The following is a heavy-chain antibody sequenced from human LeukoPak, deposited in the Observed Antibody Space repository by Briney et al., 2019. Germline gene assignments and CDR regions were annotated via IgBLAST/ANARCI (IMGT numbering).Heavy chain of an antibody. V-gene: IGHV3-30*18. J-gene: IGHJ4*02. CDR2: VSYDGSDK. Sequence: GGSLRLSCAASEFTFSSYAMHWVRQAPGKGLEWVALVSYDGSDKYYADSVKGRFTISRDNSKNTLYLQMSSLRGEDTAVYYCAKAHLLDWLLPFDYWGQGTLVTVSS. D-gene: IGHD3/OR15-3a*01. CDR1: EFTFSSYA. CDR3: AKAHLLDWLLPFDY.